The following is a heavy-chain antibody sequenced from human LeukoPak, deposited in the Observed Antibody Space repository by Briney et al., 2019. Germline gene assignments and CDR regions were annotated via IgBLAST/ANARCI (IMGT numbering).Heavy chain of an antibody. V-gene: IGHV3-74*01. D-gene: IGHD6-19*01. J-gene: IGHJ4*02. CDR2: INSDGSST. CDR3: ARVSDISVAAYFDY. CDR1: GFTFSSYW. Sequence: GGPLRLSCAASGFTFSSYWMHWVRQAPGKGLVWVSRINSDGSSTRYADSVKGRFTISRDNAKNSLYLQMNSLRAEDTALYYCARVSDISVAAYFDYWGQGTLVTVSS.